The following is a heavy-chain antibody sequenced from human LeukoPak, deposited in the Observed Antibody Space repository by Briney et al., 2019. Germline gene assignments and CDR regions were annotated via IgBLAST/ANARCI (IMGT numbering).Heavy chain of an antibody. CDR1: GFSLTTYGVG. Sequence: ESGPTLVKPTQTLTLTCTFSGFSLTTYGVGVGRLRQPPGKALEWLAFIYWDDDNRYSPSLKNRLTATKYTSRNQVVLTMTNMDPVDKATYYCAHRPNRHSNGWNTGFFDYWGQGTLVTVSS. CDR2: IYWDDDN. J-gene: IGHJ4*02. CDR3: AHRPNRHSNGWNTGFFDY. V-gene: IGHV2-5*02. D-gene: IGHD6-25*01.